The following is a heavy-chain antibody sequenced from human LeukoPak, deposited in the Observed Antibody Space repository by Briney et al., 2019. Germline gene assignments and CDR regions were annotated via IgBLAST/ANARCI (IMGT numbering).Heavy chain of an antibody. CDR1: GGSISSSSYN. D-gene: IGHD2-15*01. V-gene: IGHV4-39*07. J-gene: IGHJ4*02. CDR2: VSHTGAT. Sequence: SETLSLTCTVSGGSISSSSYNWDWIRQPPGRGPEWIGTVSHTGATQYSPSLTSRVTISVDKSKNQFSLNLNFVTAADTAVYYCARAFLVGYSPEHYFFDYWGQGILVTVSS. CDR3: ARAFLVGYSPEHYFFDY.